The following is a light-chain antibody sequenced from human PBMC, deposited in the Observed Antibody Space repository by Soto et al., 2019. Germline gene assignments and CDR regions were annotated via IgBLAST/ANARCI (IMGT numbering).Light chain of an antibody. CDR2: GDY. CDR1: PSNIGSNT. V-gene: IGLV1-44*01. J-gene: IGLJ2*01. Sequence: QSVLTQPPSASGTPGQRVTISCSGSPSNIGSNTVSWYQQFSGSAPRLIMYGDYRRPSGVPDRFSGSKSGASASLAISGLQSEDEADYYCQSYDSSFVVFGGGTKVTVL. CDR3: QSYDSSFVV.